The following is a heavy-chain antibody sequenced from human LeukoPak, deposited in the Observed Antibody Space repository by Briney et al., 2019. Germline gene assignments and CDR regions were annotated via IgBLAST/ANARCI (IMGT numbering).Heavy chain of an antibody. J-gene: IGHJ4*02. D-gene: IGHD3-16*01. CDR3: ARGGVAY. CDR1: GFTLSSYE. V-gene: IGHV3-48*03. CDR2: ISSSGNLI. Sequence: GGALRLSCAASGFTLSSYEMNWVRQAPGKGLEWVSYISSSGNLIYYADSVKGRFTISRDNAKNSLFLQMNSLRADDTAIYYCARGGVAYCGQGTLVTVSS.